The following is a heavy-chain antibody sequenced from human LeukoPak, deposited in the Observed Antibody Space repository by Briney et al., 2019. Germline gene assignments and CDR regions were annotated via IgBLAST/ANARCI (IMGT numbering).Heavy chain of an antibody. CDR3: ASLSAMTTAPPDV. Sequence: GGSLRLSCIASGVTFSNYAMNWVGQAPGKGLEWVAFISYDEDNRFYADSVKGRFSISRDNANNALFLQMNSLRVEDTAVYYCASLSAMTTAPPDVWGQGTTVTVSS. V-gene: IGHV3-30-3*01. J-gene: IGHJ6*02. CDR2: ISYDEDNR. CDR1: GVTFSNYA. D-gene: IGHD1-1*01.